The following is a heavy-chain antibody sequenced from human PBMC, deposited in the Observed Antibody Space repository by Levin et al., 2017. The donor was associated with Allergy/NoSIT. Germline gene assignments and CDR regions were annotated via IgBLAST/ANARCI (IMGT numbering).Heavy chain of an antibody. V-gene: IGHV3-74*01. CDR3: AREMATIGNYYYGMDV. CDR1: GFTFSSYW. Sequence: LSLTCAASGFTFSSYWMHWVRQAPGKGLVWVSRINSDGSSTSYADSVKGRFTISRDNAKNTLYLQMNSLRAEDTAVYYCAREMATIGNYYYGMDVWGQGTTVTVSS. J-gene: IGHJ6*02. CDR2: INSDGSST. D-gene: IGHD5-24*01.